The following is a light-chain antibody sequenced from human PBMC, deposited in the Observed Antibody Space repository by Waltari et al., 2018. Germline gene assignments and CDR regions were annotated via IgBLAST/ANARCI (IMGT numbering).Light chain of an antibody. Sequence: DIQMTQSPSSLSASVGDRVTITCRASQNISSYLNWYQQKPGKAPNLLIYAASSLQSGVPPRFSGSGSGTDFTLTIGSLQAEDFATYYCQQSYSTPIFTFGPGTKVDFK. J-gene: IGKJ3*01. CDR1: QNISSY. CDR2: AAS. CDR3: QQSYSTPIFT. V-gene: IGKV1-39*01.